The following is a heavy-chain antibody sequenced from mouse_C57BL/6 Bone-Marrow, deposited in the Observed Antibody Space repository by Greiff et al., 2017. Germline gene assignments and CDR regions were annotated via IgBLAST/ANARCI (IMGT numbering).Heavy chain of an antibody. V-gene: IGHV1-61*01. CDR3: ARGYYGGVDY. CDR2: IYPSDSET. CDR1: GYTFTSYW. Sequence: QVQLQQSGAELVRPGSSVKLSCKASGYTFTSYWMDWVKQRPGQGLEWIGNIYPSDSETHYNQKFKDKATLTVDKSSSTAYMQLSSLTSEDSAVYYCARGYYGGVDYWGQGTTLTVSS. J-gene: IGHJ2*01. D-gene: IGHD1-1*01.